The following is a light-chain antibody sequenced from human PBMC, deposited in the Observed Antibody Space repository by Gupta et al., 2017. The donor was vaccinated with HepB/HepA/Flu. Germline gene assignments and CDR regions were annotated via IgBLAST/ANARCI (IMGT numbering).Light chain of an antibody. CDR3: QSKASGRSGYV. CDR2: DNN. Sequence: QPVLTQPPSLSRAPGQRVTISCTGSSSNIGAGYDVHWYQQLPRTAPKRHIDDNNSRPSGVPVRFAGYKAGTSDARAITGLQAEDEADSDGQSKASGRSGYVFGTGTKVTVL. CDR1: SSNIGAGYD. V-gene: IGLV1-40*01. J-gene: IGLJ1*01.